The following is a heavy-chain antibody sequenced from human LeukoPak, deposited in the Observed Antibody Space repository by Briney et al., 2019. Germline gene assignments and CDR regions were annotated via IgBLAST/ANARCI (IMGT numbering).Heavy chain of an antibody. CDR3: ARVSWLDELPNY. CDR2: TYHSGST. CDR1: GGSISSGTYY. J-gene: IGHJ4*02. D-gene: IGHD3-10*01. V-gene: IGHV4-39*07. Sequence: PSETLSLTCTVSGGSISSGTYYWAWIRQPPGKGLEWIVTTYHSGSTYYNPSLNSRITISVNTSNNQLSLKLSFVTAAVTAEYCCARVSWLDELPNYWGQGTLVCVSS.